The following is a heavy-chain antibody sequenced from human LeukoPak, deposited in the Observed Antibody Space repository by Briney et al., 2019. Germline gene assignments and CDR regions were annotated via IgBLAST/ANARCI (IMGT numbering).Heavy chain of an antibody. CDR2: INAGNGNT. CDR1: GYTFTSYA. CDR3: ARERYCSGGNCFVTYYYGMDV. D-gene: IGHD2-15*01. J-gene: IGHJ6*02. V-gene: IGHV1-3*01. Sequence: ASVTVSCKASGYTFTSYAMHWVRQAPGQRLEWMGWINAGNGNTKYSQKFQGRVTMTRDTSTSTVYMELSSLRTEDTAVYYCARERYCSGGNCFVTYYYGMDVWGQGTTVTVSS.